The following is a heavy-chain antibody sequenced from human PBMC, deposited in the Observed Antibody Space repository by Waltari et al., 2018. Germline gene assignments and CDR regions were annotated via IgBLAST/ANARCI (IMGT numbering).Heavy chain of an antibody. J-gene: IGHJ3*02. CDR3: ARGGITNAFDI. D-gene: IGHD1-20*01. CDR2: INHSGST. Sequence: QVRLQQWGAGLLKPSETLSLTCAVYGGSFSGYYWSWIRQPPGKGLEWIGEINHSGSTNYNPSLKSRVTISVDTSKNQFSLKLSSVTAADTAVYYCARGGITNAFDIWGQGTMVTVSS. CDR1: GGSFSGYY. V-gene: IGHV4-34*01.